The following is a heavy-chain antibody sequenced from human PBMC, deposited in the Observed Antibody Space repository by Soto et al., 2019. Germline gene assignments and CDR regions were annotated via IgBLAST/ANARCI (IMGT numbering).Heavy chain of an antibody. CDR2: IYYSGST. D-gene: IGHD2-15*01. J-gene: IGHJ5*02. CDR1: GGSISSGGYY. CDR3: ARDKRLVAARWFDP. Sequence: QVQLQESGPGLVKPSQTLSLTCTVSGGSISSGGYYWSWIRQHPGKGLEWIGYIYYSGSTYYNPSLKSRVTLSVDTSKNQFSLKLSSVTAADTAVYYCARDKRLVAARWFDPWGQGTLVTVSS. V-gene: IGHV4-31*03.